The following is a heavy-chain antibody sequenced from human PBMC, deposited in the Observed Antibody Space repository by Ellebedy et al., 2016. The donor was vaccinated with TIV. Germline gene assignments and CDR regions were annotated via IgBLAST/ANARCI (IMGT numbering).Heavy chain of an antibody. CDR2: IYYSGST. D-gene: IGHD1-14*01. J-gene: IGHJ4*02. CDR3: APPVTGLNQD. V-gene: IGHV4-39*07. CDR1: GGSISSSSYY. Sequence: GSLRLXCTVSGGSISSSSYYWGWIRQPPGKGLEWIGSIYYSGSTYYNPSLKSRVTISVDTSKNQFSLKLSSVTAADTAVYYCAPPVTGLNQDWGQGTLVTVSS.